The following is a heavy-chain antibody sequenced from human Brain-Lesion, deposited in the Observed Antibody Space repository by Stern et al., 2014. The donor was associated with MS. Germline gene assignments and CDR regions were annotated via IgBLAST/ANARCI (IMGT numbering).Heavy chain of an antibody. CDR3: ARFPASRPHVFDS. D-gene: IGHD6-13*01. CDR2: SDHSGST. J-gene: IGHJ4*02. CDR1: GGSISSSNW. Sequence: QVQLQESGPGLVKPSGTLSLTCAVSGGSISSSNWWSWVRQSPGKGPEWIGESDHSGSTIYNPSLKSRVTVSVDKSKNCFSLTLRSVTAADTAVYFCARFPASRPHVFDSWGQGTLVTVSS. V-gene: IGHV4-4*02.